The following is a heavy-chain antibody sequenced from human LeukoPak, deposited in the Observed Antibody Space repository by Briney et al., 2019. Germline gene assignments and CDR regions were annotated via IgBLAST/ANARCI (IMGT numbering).Heavy chain of an antibody. V-gene: IGHV3-7*03. D-gene: IGHD2-15*01. Sequence: PGGSLRLSRAASGFTFSSYWMSWVRQAPGKGLEWVANIKQDGSEKFYVDSVKGRFTISRDNRKNLLHLQMNSLRPDDSAVYYCVKDLGSAITSALALDVWGQGTTVTVSS. J-gene: IGHJ6*02. CDR2: IKQDGSEK. CDR1: GFTFSSYW. CDR3: VKDLGSAITSALALDV.